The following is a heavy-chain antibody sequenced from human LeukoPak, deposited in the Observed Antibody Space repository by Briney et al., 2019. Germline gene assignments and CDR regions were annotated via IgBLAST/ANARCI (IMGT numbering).Heavy chain of an antibody. CDR3: AKDQPPATDY. CDR1: EFTLAQYS. Sequence: QPGTSLRLSCAVSEFTLAQYSMHWVRQAPGKGLEWVAVISYDGSNKYYADSVKGRFTISRDNSKNTLYLQMNSLRAEDTAVYYCAKDQPPATDYWGQGTLVTVSS. CDR2: ISYDGSNK. D-gene: IGHD2-15*01. V-gene: IGHV3-30*18. J-gene: IGHJ4*02.